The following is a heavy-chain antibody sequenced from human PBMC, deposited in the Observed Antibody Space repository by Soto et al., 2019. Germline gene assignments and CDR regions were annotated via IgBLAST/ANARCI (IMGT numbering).Heavy chain of an antibody. CDR3: ASEPIYYNDGSGYYPLGY. CDR1: GYTFTTYG. Sequence: SVKVSCQASGYTFTTYGFSWGRQAPVQGLECVGWISAYNGNTHYSQKFQGRVTMTTDTSTSTAYMELRSLTSGDTAVYYCASEPIYYNDGSGYYPLGYWGRGTLVTVSS. CDR2: ISAYNGNT. D-gene: IGHD3-22*01. J-gene: IGHJ4*02. V-gene: IGHV1-18*04.